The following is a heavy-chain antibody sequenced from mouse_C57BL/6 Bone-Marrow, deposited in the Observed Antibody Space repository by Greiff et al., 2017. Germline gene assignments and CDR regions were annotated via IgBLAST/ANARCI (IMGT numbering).Heavy chain of an antibody. Sequence: VQLQQPGAELVRPGASVKLSCTASGFNIKNTYMHWVKQRPEQGLEWIGRIDPANGNTKYAPKFQGKATITADTSSNTAYLQLSSLTSEDTAIYYCARWGFITTGVWYAMDYWGQGTSVTVSS. V-gene: IGHV14-3*01. CDR1: GFNIKNTY. J-gene: IGHJ4*01. D-gene: IGHD1-1*01. CDR2: IDPANGNT. CDR3: ARWGFITTGVWYAMDY.